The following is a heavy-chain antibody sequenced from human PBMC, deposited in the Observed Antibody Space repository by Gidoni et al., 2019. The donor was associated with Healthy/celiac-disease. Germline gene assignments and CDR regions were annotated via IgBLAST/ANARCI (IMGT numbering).Heavy chain of an antibody. D-gene: IGHD2-15*01. CDR3: ARAGPVGYCSGGSCSSGLDY. Sequence: QVQLQQWGAGLLKPSETLSLTCAVYGGSFSGYYWSWIPQPPGKGLEWIGEINHSGSTNYNPSLKSRVTISVDTSKNQFSLKLSSVTAADTAVYYCARAGPVGYCSGGSCSSGLDYWGQGTLVTVSS. V-gene: IGHV4-34*01. CDR1: GGSFSGYY. CDR2: INHSGST. J-gene: IGHJ4*02.